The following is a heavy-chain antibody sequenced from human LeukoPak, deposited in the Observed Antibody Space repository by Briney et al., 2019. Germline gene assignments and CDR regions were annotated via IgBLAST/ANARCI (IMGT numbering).Heavy chain of an antibody. V-gene: IGHV3-21*01. D-gene: IGHD3-10*01. CDR2: MSSSSSYI. CDR1: GVTFSSYS. Sequence: GGSLRLSCAASGVTFSSYSMNWGGQAPGKGLEWGSSMSSSSSYIYYADSVKGRFTTSRDNANNSLYLQMNSLRADDTAVYYCARDRAEIGLFDYWGQGTLVTVSS. J-gene: IGHJ4*02. CDR3: ARDRAEIGLFDY.